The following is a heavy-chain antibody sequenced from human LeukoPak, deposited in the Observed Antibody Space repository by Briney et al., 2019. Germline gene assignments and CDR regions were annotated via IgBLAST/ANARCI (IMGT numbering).Heavy chain of an antibody. CDR1: GFTFSNNY. CDR3: AKAASSSWPSYYYGMDV. D-gene: IGHD6-13*01. V-gene: IGHV3-23*01. J-gene: IGHJ6*02. Sequence: GGSLRLSCAASGFTFSNNYVSWVRQAPGKGLEWVSGINGGGGGGTFHADSVKGRFTISKDNSKNTVYLQMSSLRVDDTAVYYCAKAASSSWPSYYYGMDVWGQGTTVTVSS. CDR2: INGGGGGGT.